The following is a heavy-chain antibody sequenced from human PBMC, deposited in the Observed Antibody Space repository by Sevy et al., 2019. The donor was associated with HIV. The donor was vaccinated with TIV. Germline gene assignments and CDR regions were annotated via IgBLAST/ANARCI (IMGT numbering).Heavy chain of an antibody. CDR1: GFSFDSYG. V-gene: IGHV3-23*01. CDR3: AKGGGGHYDPDEIGYYFYYYNMDV. CDR2: ISGSGTRP. J-gene: IGHJ6*03. D-gene: IGHD3-22*01. Sequence: GGSLRLSCAVSGFSFDSYGMTWVRQAPGKGLEWVSGISGSGTRPYYADSVKGRFIISRDNSKNTLYLQMNSLRSEDTAIYYCAKGGGGHYDPDEIGYYFYYYNMDVWGKGTTVTVSS.